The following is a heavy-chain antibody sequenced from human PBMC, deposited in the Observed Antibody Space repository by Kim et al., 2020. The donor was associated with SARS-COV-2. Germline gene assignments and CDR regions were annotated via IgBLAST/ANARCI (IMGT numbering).Heavy chain of an antibody. V-gene: IGHV3-49*03. Sequence: GGSLRLSCTASGFTFGDYAMSWFRQAPGKGLEWVGFIRSKAYGGTTEYAASVKGRFTISRDDSKSIAYLQMNSLKTEDTAVYYCTRDGPSSSMIVVGWSRAYYGMDVWGQGTTVTVSS. CDR3: TRDGPSSSMIVVGWSRAYYGMDV. D-gene: IGHD3-22*01. J-gene: IGHJ6*02. CDR2: IRSKAYGGTT. CDR1: GFTFGDYA.